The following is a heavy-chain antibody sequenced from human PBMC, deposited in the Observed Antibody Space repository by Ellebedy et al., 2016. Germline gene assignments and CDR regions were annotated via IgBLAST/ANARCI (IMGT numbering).Heavy chain of an antibody. D-gene: IGHD6-19*01. CDR2: IYPGDSDT. V-gene: IGHV5-51*01. J-gene: IGHJ3*02. CDR1: GYRLTSYW. Sequence: GESLKIPXKGSGYRLTSYWTGWVRPMPRKGLEWMGIIYPGDSDTRYSPSFQGQVTISADKSITTAYLQWSSLKASDTAMYYCARGGGGWHDAFDIWGQGTMVTVSS. CDR3: ARGGGGWHDAFDI.